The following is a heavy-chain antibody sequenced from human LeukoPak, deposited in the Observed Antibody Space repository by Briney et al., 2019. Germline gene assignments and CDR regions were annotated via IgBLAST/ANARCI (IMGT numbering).Heavy chain of an antibody. CDR3: ARDRMADCATTSCYLAF. J-gene: IGHJ4*02. CDR2: MNPNSGDT. CDR1: GYTFTAYY. D-gene: IGHD2-2*01. Sequence: ASVKVSCKASGYTFTAYYLHWVRQAPGQGLAWMGWMNPNSGDTNYAQTFQGRVTMTRDTSTTTAYMELSGLTSDDTAMYYCARDRMADCATTSCYLAFWGQGALGTVSS. V-gene: IGHV1-2*02.